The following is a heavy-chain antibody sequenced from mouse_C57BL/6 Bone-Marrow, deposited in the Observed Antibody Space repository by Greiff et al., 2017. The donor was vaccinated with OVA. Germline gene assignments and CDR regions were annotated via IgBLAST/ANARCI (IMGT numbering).Heavy chain of an antibody. Sequence: VKLVESGPGLVQPSQSLSITCTVSGFSLTSYGVHWVRQSPGKGLEWLGVIWRGGSTDYNAAFISRLSISKDNSKSQVFFKMNSLQADDTAIYYCARMGDGYLYAMDYWGQGTSVTVSS. J-gene: IGHJ4*01. CDR1: GFSLTSYG. V-gene: IGHV2-2*01. D-gene: IGHD2-3*01. CDR3: ARMGDGYLYAMDY. CDR2: IWRGGST.